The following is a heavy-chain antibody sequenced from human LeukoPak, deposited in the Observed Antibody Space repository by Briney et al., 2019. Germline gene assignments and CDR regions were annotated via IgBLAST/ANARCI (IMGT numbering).Heavy chain of an antibody. V-gene: IGHV1-69*05. Sequence: ASVKVSFKASGGTFSSYAISWVRQAPGQGLEWMGGIIPIFGTANYAQKFQGRVTITTDESTSTAYMELSSLRSEDTAVYYCARAIAAADNYYYYYMDVWGKGTTVTVSS. CDR1: GGTFSSYA. CDR3: ARAIAAADNYYYYYMDV. D-gene: IGHD6-13*01. CDR2: IIPIFGTA. J-gene: IGHJ6*03.